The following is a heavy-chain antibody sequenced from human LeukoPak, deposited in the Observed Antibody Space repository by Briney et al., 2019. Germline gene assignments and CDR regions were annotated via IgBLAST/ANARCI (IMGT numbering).Heavy chain of an antibody. Sequence: SETLSLTCAVYGGSFSGYYWSWICQPPGKGLEWIGEINHSGSTNYNPSLKSRVTISVDTSKNQFSLKLSSVTAADTAVYYCARGRGYSYGPRVDYWGQGTLVTVSS. D-gene: IGHD5-18*01. CDR2: INHSGST. CDR1: GGSFSGYY. V-gene: IGHV4-34*01. J-gene: IGHJ4*02. CDR3: ARGRGYSYGPRVDY.